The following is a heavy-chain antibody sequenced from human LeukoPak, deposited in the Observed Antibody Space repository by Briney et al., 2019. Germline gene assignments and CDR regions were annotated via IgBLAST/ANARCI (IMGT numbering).Heavy chain of an antibody. V-gene: IGHV3-21*01. Sequence: GGSLRLSCAASGFTFSSYSMNWVRQAPGKGLEWVSSISNSSSYIYYADSVKGRFTISRDNAKNSLYLQMNSLRAEDTAVYYCAELGITMIGGVWGKGTTVTISS. CDR3: AELGITMIGGV. D-gene: IGHD3-10*02. CDR1: GFTFSSYS. CDR2: ISNSSSYI. J-gene: IGHJ6*04.